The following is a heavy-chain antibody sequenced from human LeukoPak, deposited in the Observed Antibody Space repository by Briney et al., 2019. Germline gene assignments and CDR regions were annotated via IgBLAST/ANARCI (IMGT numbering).Heavy chain of an antibody. Sequence: SGTLSLTCTVSGDSITSSHWWSWIRQSPGKGLEWIGRIYTSGSTNYNPSLKSRVTMSVDTSKNQFSLKLSSVTAADTAVYYCARDKSRTYGSADAFDIWGQGTMVTVSS. CDR3: ARDKSRTYGSADAFDI. CDR1: GDSITSSHW. D-gene: IGHD3-10*01. V-gene: IGHV4-4*02. CDR2: IYTSGST. J-gene: IGHJ3*02.